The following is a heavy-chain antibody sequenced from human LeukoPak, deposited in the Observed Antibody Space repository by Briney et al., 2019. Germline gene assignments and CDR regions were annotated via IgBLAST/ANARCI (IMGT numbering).Heavy chain of an antibody. V-gene: IGHV4-39*01. CDR2: IYYSGST. D-gene: IGHD1-26*01. CDR3: ASGSGSTRGAFNI. CDR1: GGSISSSSYY. J-gene: IGHJ3*02. Sequence: SETLSLTCTVSGGSISSSSYYWGWIRQPPGKGLEWIGSIYYSGSTYYNPSLKSRVTISVDTSKNQFSLKLNSVTAADTAVYYCASGSGSTRGAFNIWGQGTMVTVSS.